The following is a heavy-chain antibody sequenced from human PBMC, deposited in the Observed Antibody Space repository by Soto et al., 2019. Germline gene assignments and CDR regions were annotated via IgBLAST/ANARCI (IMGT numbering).Heavy chain of an antibody. Sequence: SVKVSCKASGYTFMRYGISWVRQAPGQGLEWMGGIIPIFGTANYAQKFQGRVTITADESTSTAYMELSSLRSEDTAVYYCARGIAAAAGPVYYYYGMDVWGQGTTVTVSS. V-gene: IGHV1-69*13. D-gene: IGHD6-13*01. CDR2: IIPIFGTA. CDR3: ARGIAAAAGPVYYYYGMDV. CDR1: GYTFMRYG. J-gene: IGHJ6*02.